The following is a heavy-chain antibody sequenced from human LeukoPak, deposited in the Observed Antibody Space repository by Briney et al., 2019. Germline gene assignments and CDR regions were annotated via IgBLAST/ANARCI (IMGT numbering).Heavy chain of an antibody. CDR2: LYYSGYI. V-gene: IGHV4-39*01. Sequence: SETLSLTCTVSGGSMSSSGYYWGWIRPPPGKGLEWIGSLYYSGYIYYNPSPKSRVAISVDKSKNQFSLRLNSVTAADMAVYYCARHDLWGQGTLVTVAS. CDR1: GGSMSSSGYY. CDR3: ARHDL. J-gene: IGHJ4*02.